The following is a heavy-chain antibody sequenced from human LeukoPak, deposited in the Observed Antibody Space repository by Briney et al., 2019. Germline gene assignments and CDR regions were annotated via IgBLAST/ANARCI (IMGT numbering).Heavy chain of an antibody. CDR1: GGSFSGYY. D-gene: IGHD5-18*01. Sequence: PSETLSLTCAVYGGSFSGYYWSWIRQPPGKGLEWIGEINHSGSTNYNPSLKSRVTISVHTSKNQFSLKLSSVTAADTAVYYCARGSGARIQLWLFDYWGQGTLVTVSS. J-gene: IGHJ4*02. CDR3: ARGSGARIQLWLFDY. CDR2: INHSGST. V-gene: IGHV4-34*01.